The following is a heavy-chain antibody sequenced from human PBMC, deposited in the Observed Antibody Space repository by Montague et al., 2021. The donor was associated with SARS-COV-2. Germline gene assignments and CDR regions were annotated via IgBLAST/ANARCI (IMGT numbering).Heavy chain of an antibody. Sequence: CAISGDSVSSNSATWNWIRQSPSRGLEWLGRTYYRSMWKSDYARSVKSRIAINPDTSKNQFSLQLSSVTPEDTTLYYCVRGIGAAGSYDYWGQGTLVIVSS. V-gene: IGHV6-1*01. J-gene: IGHJ4*02. CDR2: TYYRSMWKS. D-gene: IGHD6-13*01. CDR3: VRGIGAAGSYDY. CDR1: GDSVSSNSAT.